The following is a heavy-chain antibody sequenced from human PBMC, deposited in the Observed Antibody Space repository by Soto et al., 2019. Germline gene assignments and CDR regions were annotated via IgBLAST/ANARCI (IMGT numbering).Heavy chain of an antibody. Sequence: QVQLVQSGAEVKKPGSSVKVSCKASGGTFSSYAISWVRQAPGQGLEWMGGIIPIFGTANYAQKFQGRVTITADESTRTAYRKLCSLRAEDTAVYYCARISLTGYYTLPRYYYGMDVWGQGTTVTVSS. CDR3: ARISLTGYYTLPRYYYGMDV. J-gene: IGHJ6*02. CDR1: GGTFSSYA. CDR2: IIPIFGTA. V-gene: IGHV1-69*12. D-gene: IGHD3-9*01.